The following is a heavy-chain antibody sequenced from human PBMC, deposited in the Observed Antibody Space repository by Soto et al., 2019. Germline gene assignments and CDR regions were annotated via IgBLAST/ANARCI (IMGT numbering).Heavy chain of an antibody. Sequence: SETLSLTCAVYGGSFSGYYWSWIRQPPGKGLEWIGEINHSGSTNYNPSLKSRVTISVDTSKNQFSLKLSSVTAADTAVYYCARCQGSFRLSSSWYVAYWGQGTLVTGSS. CDR2: INHSGST. D-gene: IGHD6-13*01. J-gene: IGHJ4*02. CDR1: GGSFSGYY. V-gene: IGHV4-34*01. CDR3: ARCQGSFRLSSSWYVAY.